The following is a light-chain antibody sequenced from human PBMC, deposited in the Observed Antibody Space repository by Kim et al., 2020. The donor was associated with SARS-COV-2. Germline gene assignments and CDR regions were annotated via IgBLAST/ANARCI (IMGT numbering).Light chain of an antibody. CDR2: TAS. J-gene: IGKJ2*01. Sequence: DIQMTQSPSSLSASVGDRITLTCQASENIRTYLNWYQQKPGKAPKLLIHTASTLQSGVPSRFSGSGFGTDFTLTISSLQPEDFATYNGQQSFSSLYTFGQGTKLDI. CDR1: ENIRTY. V-gene: IGKV1-39*01. CDR3: QQSFSSLYT.